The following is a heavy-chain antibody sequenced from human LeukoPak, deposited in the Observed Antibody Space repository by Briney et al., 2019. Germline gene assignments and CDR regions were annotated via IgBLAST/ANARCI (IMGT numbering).Heavy chain of an antibody. Sequence: VASVKVSCKASGGTFSSYAISWVRQAPGQGLEWMGRIIPILGTANYAQKFQGRVTITTDESTSRAYMELSSLRSEDTAVYYCARPGGYDHVWGSYRYDAFDIWGQGTMATVPS. CDR1: GGTFSSYA. CDR3: ARPGGYDHVWGSYRYDAFDI. D-gene: IGHD3-16*02. CDR2: IIPILGTA. J-gene: IGHJ3*02. V-gene: IGHV1-69*05.